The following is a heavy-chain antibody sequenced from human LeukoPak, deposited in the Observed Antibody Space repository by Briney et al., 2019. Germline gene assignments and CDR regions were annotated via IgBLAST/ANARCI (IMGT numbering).Heavy chain of an antibody. Sequence: PRGSLRLAFSAVGFTFSRHAMRWIFHAPGLRLEGVLAISGSGGSTYYADSVKGRFTISRDNSKNTLYLQMNSLRAEDTAVYYCAKLRRVVVPAAAISWGQGTLVTVSS. CDR2: ISGSGGST. CDR3: AKLRRVVVPAAAIS. D-gene: IGHD2-2*01. J-gene: IGHJ4*02. CDR1: GFTFSRHA. V-gene: IGHV3-23*01.